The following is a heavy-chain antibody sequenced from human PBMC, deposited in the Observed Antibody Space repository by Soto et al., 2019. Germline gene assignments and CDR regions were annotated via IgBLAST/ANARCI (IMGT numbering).Heavy chain of an antibody. D-gene: IGHD1-7*01. Sequence: QVQVVESGGGVVQPGTSLRLSCAASAFTLSKFVMHWVRQAPGRGLEWVAVTSNDGSNTFYADSVKGRFTISRDNSKNTVYLQMNSLRTEDTAVYYCASGNLDVWGQGTTVTVSS. CDR1: AFTLSKFV. CDR2: TSNDGSNT. J-gene: IGHJ6*02. CDR3: ASGNLDV. V-gene: IGHV3-30-3*01.